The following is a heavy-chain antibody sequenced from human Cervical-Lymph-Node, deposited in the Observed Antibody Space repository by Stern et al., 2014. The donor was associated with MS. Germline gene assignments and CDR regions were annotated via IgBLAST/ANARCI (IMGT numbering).Heavy chain of an antibody. Sequence: QVQLGQSGAEVKKPGASVKVYCKASGHTFTSHYFHWVRQAPGQGLEWMGVIDPSGGSTAYAQNFQGRVTMTRDTSTSTVYMELSSLRSEDTAVYYCVRGLVRGIMANAFDVWGQGTTVTVSS. D-gene: IGHD3-10*01. CDR1: GHTFTSHY. J-gene: IGHJ3*01. CDR2: IDPSGGST. CDR3: VRGLVRGIMANAFDV. V-gene: IGHV1-46*01.